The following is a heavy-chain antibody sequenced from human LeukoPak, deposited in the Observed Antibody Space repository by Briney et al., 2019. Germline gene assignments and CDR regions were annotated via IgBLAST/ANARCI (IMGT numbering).Heavy chain of an antibody. D-gene: IGHD4-23*01. CDR2: IYYAGST. V-gene: IGHV4-39*01. J-gene: IGHJ4*02. CDR3: ARHGRGYGGTSRYYFDF. Sequence: SETLSLTCTVSGGSISSSSYYWAWIRQPPGKGLEWIGSIYYAGSTYYNPSLKSRVTVSVDTSENQFSLKLSSVTVADTAVYYCARHGRGYGGTSRYYFDFWGQGTLVTVSS. CDR1: GGSISSSSYY.